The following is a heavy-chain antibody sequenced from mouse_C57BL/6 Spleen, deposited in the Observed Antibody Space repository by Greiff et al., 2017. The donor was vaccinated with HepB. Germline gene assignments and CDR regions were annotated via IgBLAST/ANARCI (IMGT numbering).Heavy chain of an antibody. J-gene: IGHJ4*01. CDR1: GYSFTDYN. Sequence: EVQLQQSGPELVKPGASVKISCKASGYSFTDYNMNWVKQSNGKSLEWIGVINPNYGTTSYNQKFKGKATLTVDQSSSTAYMQLDSLTSEDSAVYYCASPTLVTYYYAMDYWGQGTSVTVSS. CDR3: ASPTLVTYYYAMDY. V-gene: IGHV1-39*01. CDR2: INPNYGTT. D-gene: IGHD2-5*01.